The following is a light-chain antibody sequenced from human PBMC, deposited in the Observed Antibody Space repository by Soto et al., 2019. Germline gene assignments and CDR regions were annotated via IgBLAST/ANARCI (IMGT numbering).Light chain of an antibody. V-gene: IGKV4-1*01. J-gene: IGKJ1*01. CDR3: QQYYSTRT. CDR2: GAS. CDR1: QSVLYSSNNKNY. Sequence: DIVLTQSPDSLAVSLGERATINCKSSQSVLYSSNNKNYLAWYQQKPGQPPKLLIYGASTRESGVPDRFSGSGSGTDFPLTIRSLQAEDGAVYYCQQYYSTRTFGQGTKVEIK.